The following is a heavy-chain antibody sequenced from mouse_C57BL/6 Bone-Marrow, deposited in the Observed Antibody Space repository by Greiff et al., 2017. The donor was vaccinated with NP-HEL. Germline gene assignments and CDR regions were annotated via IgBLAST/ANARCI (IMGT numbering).Heavy chain of an antibody. CDR1: GYAFSSSW. J-gene: IGHJ3*01. Sequence: QVQLQQSGPELVKPGASVKISCKASGYAFSSSWMNWVKQRPGQGLEWIGRIYPGDGDTHYNGKFKGKATLTADKSSSTAYMQLSSLTSEDAAVYFCARAGRYYGSVAYWGQGTLVTVSA. V-gene: IGHV1-82*01. D-gene: IGHD1-1*01. CDR3: ARAGRYYGSVAY. CDR2: IYPGDGDT.